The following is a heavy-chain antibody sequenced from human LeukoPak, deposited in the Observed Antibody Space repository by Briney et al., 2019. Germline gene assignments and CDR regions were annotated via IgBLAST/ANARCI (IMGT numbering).Heavy chain of an antibody. V-gene: IGHV1-18*01. CDR3: AREGGITYYYDSSGCPDAFDI. Sequence: APVKVSCKASGHTFTSYGISWVRQAPGQGLEWMGWISAYNGNTNYAQKLQGRVTMTTDTSTSTAYMELRSLRSDDTAVYYCAREGGITYYYDSSGCPDAFDIWGQGTMVTVSS. CDR1: GHTFTSYG. J-gene: IGHJ3*02. CDR2: ISAYNGNT. D-gene: IGHD3-22*01.